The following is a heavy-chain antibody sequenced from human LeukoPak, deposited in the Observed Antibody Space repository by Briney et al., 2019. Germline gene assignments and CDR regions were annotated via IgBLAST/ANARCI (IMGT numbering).Heavy chain of an antibody. CDR3: ARYYYGSGSYPNFRY. CDR2: INHSGST. CDR1: GGSFSGYY. V-gene: IGHV4-34*01. J-gene: IGHJ4*02. Sequence: PSETLSLTCAVYGGSFSGYYWSWIRQPPGKGLEWIGEINHSGSTNYNPSLKSRVTISVDTSKNQFSLKLSSVTAADTAVYYCARYYYGSGSYPNFRYWGQGTLVTVSS. D-gene: IGHD3-10*01.